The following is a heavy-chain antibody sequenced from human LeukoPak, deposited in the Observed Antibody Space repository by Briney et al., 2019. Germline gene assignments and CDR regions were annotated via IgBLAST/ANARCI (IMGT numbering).Heavy chain of an antibody. J-gene: IGHJ4*02. CDR2: IKSKTDGGTT. Sequence: PGGSLRLSCAASGFTFSNAWMSWVRQAPGKGLEWVGRIKSKTDGGTTDYAAPVKGRFTISRDDSKNTLYLQMNSLKTEDTAVYYCTTRTPGGWELLRAYFDYWGQGTLVTVSS. V-gene: IGHV3-15*01. CDR3: TTRTPGGWELLRAYFDY. D-gene: IGHD1-26*01. CDR1: GFTFSNAW.